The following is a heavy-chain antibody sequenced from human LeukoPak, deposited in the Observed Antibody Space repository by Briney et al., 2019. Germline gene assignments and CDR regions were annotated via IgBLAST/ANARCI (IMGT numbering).Heavy chain of an antibody. CDR3: ARDSQITIFGVVIIEFGAFDI. CDR2: IKQDGSEK. V-gene: IGHV3-7*01. J-gene: IGHJ3*02. CDR1: GFTFSSYW. D-gene: IGHD3-3*01. Sequence: AGGSLRLSCAASGFTFSSYWMSWVRQAPGKGLEWVANIKQDGSEKYYVDSVKGRFTISRDNAKNSLYLQMNSLRAEDTAVYYCARDSQITIFGVVIIEFGAFDIWGQGTMVTVSS.